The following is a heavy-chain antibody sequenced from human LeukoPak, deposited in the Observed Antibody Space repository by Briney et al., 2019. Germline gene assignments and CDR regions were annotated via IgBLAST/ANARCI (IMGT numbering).Heavy chain of an antibody. J-gene: IGHJ4*02. CDR1: GFTFSSYC. CDR2: KKQDGREK. V-gene: IGHV3-7*01. Sequence: PGGSLRLSCAASGFTFSSYCMSCVRHARGKALEGGANKKQDGREKDYVDSVKGRFTISRDNTKNSLFLQMNSLRAEDTAVYYCARVLGGSGSYSYFDYWGQGTLVTVSS. D-gene: IGHD3-10*01. CDR3: ARVLGGSGSYSYFDY.